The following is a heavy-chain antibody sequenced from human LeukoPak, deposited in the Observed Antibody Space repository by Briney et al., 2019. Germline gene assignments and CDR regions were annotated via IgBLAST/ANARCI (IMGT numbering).Heavy chain of an antibody. V-gene: IGHV3-53*04. Sequence: GGSLRLSCAASGFTVSSNYMSWVRQAPGKGLEWVSVIYSGGSTYYADSVKGQFTISRHNSKNTLYLQMNSLRAEDTAVYYCARVLYSGWYDYWGQGTLVTASS. CDR1: GFTVSSNY. CDR3: ARVLYSGWYDY. D-gene: IGHD6-19*01. CDR2: IYSGGST. J-gene: IGHJ4*02.